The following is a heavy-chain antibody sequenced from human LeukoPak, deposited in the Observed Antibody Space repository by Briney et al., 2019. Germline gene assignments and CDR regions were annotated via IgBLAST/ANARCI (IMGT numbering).Heavy chain of an antibody. Sequence: SETLSLTCTVSGGSISGYYWSWIRQPAGKGLEWIGRMSTSGNSNYIPSLVSRVTMSVDTSKNQFSLNLSSVTAADTAAYYCAKGRSADITAAINYWGQGTLVTVSS. V-gene: IGHV4-4*07. J-gene: IGHJ4*02. CDR2: MSTSGNS. D-gene: IGHD6-25*01. CDR1: GGSISGYY. CDR3: AKGRSADITAAINY.